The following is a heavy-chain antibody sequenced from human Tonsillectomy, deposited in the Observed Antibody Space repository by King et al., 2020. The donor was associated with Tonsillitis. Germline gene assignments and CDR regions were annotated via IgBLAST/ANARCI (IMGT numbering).Heavy chain of an antibody. J-gene: IGHJ4*02. CDR2: IYPGDSDT. CDR1: GYSFTSYW. CDR3: ARLTMVRGVIINFDY. V-gene: IGHV5-51*01. Sequence: VQLVESGAEVKKPGESLKISCKGSGYSFTSYWIGWVRQMPGKGLEWVGIIYPGDSDTRYSPSFQGQVTISADKSISTAYLQWSSLKASDTAMYYCARLTMVRGVIINFDYWGQGTLVTVSS. D-gene: IGHD3-10*01.